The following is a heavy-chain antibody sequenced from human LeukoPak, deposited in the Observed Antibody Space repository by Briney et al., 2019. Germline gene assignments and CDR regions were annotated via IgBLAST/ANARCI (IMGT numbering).Heavy chain of an antibody. D-gene: IGHD3-3*01. CDR1: GFTFDDYA. CDR3: AKDHGFLEWLYCFDY. Sequence: GGSLRLSCAASGFTFDDYAMHWVRQAPGKGLEWVSGISWNSGSIGYADSVKGRFTISRDNAKNSLYLQMNSLRAEDKALYYCAKDHGFLEWLYCFDYWGQGTLVTVSS. V-gene: IGHV3-9*01. J-gene: IGHJ4*02. CDR2: ISWNSGSI.